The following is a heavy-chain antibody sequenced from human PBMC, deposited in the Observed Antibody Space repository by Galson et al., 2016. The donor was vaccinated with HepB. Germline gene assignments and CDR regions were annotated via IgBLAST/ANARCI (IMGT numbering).Heavy chain of an antibody. J-gene: IGHJ6*02. CDR2: TYYRSKWYN. Sequence: CAISGDSVSSNNAAWNWIRQSPSRGLEWLGRTYYRSKWYNDYAISVKGRITVNPDTSKNQFSLHLNSVTPEDTAVYYCARAWGRGRYYYSSGNLNLVGGLDDWGQGTTVSVSS. CDR1: GDSVSSNNAA. CDR3: ARAWGRGRYYYSSGNLNLVGGLDD. V-gene: IGHV6-1*01. D-gene: IGHD3-10*01.